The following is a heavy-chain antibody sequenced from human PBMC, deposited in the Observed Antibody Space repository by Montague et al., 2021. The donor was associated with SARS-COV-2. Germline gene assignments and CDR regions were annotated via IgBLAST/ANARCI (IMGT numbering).Heavy chain of an antibody. Sequence: PALVKPTQTLTLTCTFSGFSLSTSGMCVSWIRQPPGKALEWLALIDWDDDKYYSTSLKTRLTISKDTSKNQVVLTMTNTDPVDTATYYCARSPRDSSGYYESFFDYWGQGTLVTVSS. D-gene: IGHD3-22*01. V-gene: IGHV2-70*01. CDR1: GFSLSTSGMC. CDR3: ARSPRDSSGYYESFFDY. CDR2: IDWDDDK. J-gene: IGHJ4*02.